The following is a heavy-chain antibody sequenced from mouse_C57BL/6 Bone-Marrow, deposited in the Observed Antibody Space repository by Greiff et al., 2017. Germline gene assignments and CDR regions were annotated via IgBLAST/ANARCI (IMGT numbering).Heavy chain of an antibody. D-gene: IGHD1-1*01. Sequence: VQLQQSGAELAKPGASVKLSCKASGYTFTSYWMHWVKQRPGQGLEWIGYINPSSGYTKYNQKFKDKATLTADTSSSTAYMQLSNLTYEDSAVYYCARDYYGSSWYFDVWGTGTTVTVSS. V-gene: IGHV1-7*01. CDR3: ARDYYGSSWYFDV. CDR2: INPSSGYT. J-gene: IGHJ1*03. CDR1: GYTFTSYW.